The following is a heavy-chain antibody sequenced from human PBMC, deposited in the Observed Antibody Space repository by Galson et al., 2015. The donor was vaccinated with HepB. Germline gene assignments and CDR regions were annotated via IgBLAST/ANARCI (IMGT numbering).Heavy chain of an antibody. CDR3: ASGVRRDGYNGVDY. V-gene: IGHV3-21*01. CDR2: ISSSSSYI. D-gene: IGHD5-24*01. J-gene: IGHJ4*02. Sequence: SLRLSCAASGFTFSSYSMNWVRQAPGKGLEWVSSISSSSSYIYYADSVKGRFTISRDNAKNSLYLQMNSLRAEDTAVYYCASGVRRDGYNGVDYWGQGTLVTVSS. CDR1: GFTFSSYS.